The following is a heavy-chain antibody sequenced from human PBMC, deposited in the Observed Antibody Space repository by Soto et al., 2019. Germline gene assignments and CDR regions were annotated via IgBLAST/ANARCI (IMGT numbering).Heavy chain of an antibody. D-gene: IGHD5-18*01. V-gene: IGHV1-58*01. Sequence: AVKVSCKASGFTFTNSAVQWVRQARGQRLEWIGWIVVGSGSTDYAQKFQERVTLTRDMSTSTAYMELSSLRSEETAVYYCAADKRYRYGYGSYWCQGTLVTVSS. CDR3: AADKRYRYGYGSY. CDR1: GFTFTNSA. J-gene: IGHJ4*02. CDR2: IVVGSGST.